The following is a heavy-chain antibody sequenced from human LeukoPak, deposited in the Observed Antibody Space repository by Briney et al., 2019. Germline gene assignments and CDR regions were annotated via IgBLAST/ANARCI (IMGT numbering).Heavy chain of an antibody. CDR2: VSSSSSYI. V-gene: IGHV3-21*01. CDR3: ARDLTTVTTRYWYFDL. J-gene: IGHJ2*01. CDR1: GFTFSSYS. D-gene: IGHD4-17*01. Sequence: GSLRLSCAASGFTFSSYSMNWVRQAPGKGLEWVSSVSSSSSYIYYADSVKGRFTISRDNAKNSLYLQMNSLRAEDTAVYYCARDLTTVTTRYWYFDLWGRGTLVTVS.